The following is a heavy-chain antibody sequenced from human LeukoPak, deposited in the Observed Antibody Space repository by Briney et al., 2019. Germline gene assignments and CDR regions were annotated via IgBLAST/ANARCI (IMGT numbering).Heavy chain of an antibody. CDR3: ARDRAHYYDSSGQAFDI. Sequence: KPSETLSLTCTVSGGSISSYYWSWIRQPPGKGLEWIGYIYYSGSTNYNPSLKSRVTISVDTSKNQFSLKLSSVTAADTAVYYCARDRAHYYDSSGQAFDIWGQGKMVTVSS. V-gene: IGHV4-59*01. CDR2: IYYSGST. J-gene: IGHJ3*02. CDR1: GGSISSYY. D-gene: IGHD3-22*01.